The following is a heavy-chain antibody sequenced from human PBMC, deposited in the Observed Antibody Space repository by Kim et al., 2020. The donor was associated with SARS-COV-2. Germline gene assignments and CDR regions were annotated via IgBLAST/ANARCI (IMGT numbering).Heavy chain of an antibody. V-gene: IGHV3-48*02. D-gene: IGHD6-19*01. J-gene: IGHJ5*02. Sequence: GGSLRLSCAASGFIFSSYSMNWVRQAPGKGLEWVSHIGKSGSTIYYADSVKGRFTISRDNAKNSLYLQMNSLRDEDTALYFCARDSLPTPGTRSQSWLARRPPPESNNWFDPWGQGTLVTVSS. CDR1: GFIFSSYS. CDR2: IGKSGSTI. CDR3: ARDSLPTPGTRSQSWLARRPPPESNNWFDP.